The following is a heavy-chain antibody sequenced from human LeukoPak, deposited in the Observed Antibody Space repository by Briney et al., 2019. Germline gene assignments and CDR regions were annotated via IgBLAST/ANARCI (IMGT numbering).Heavy chain of an antibody. CDR1: GGSIGSSSYY. Sequence: SETLSLTCTVSGGSIGSSSYYWGWIRQPPGKGLAWIGSIYYSGSTYYNPSLKSRVTISVDTSKNQFSLKLSSVTAADTAVYYCASFSTMVRGVIWDYWGQGTLVTVSS. D-gene: IGHD3-10*01. V-gene: IGHV4-39*01. CDR3: ASFSTMVRGVIWDY. CDR2: IYYSGST. J-gene: IGHJ4*02.